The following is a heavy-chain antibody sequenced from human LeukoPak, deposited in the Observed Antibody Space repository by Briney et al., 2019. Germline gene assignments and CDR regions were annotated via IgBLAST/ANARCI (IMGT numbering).Heavy chain of an antibody. Sequence: ASVKVSCKASGYTFTSYDINWVRQATGQGLEWMGWMNPNSGNTGYAQKFQGRVTITRNTSISTAYMELSSLRSEDTAVYYCARVRSLKSGYGDYLRLYAFDIWGQGTMVTVSS. V-gene: IGHV1-8*03. CDR3: ARVRSLKSGYGDYLRLYAFDI. CDR1: GYTFTSYD. J-gene: IGHJ3*02. D-gene: IGHD4-17*01. CDR2: MNPNSGNT.